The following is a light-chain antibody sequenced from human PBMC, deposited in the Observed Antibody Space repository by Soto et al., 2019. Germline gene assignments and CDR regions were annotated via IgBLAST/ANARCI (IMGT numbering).Light chain of an antibody. CDR2: EVS. Sequence: QSVLTQPASVSGSPGQSITISCTGTSSNVGSYDLVSWYQQHPGEAPKLMIYEVSHRPSGVSDRFSGSKSGNTASLTISGLQAEDEADYYCSSYTTSTTLVVFGGGTKLTVL. J-gene: IGLJ3*02. CDR1: SSNVGSYDL. CDR3: SSYTTSTTLVV. V-gene: IGLV2-14*02.